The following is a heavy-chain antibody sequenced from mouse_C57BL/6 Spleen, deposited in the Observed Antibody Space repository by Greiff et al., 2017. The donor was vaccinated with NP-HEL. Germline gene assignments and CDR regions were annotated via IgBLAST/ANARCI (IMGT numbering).Heavy chain of an antibody. CDR2: IYPYNGVS. J-gene: IGHJ4*01. D-gene: IGHD1-1*01. CDR3: ARYGFITTVVDAMDY. CDR1: GYSFTGYY. V-gene: IGHV1-31*01. Sequence: EVQLVESGPELVKPGASVKISCKASGYSFTGYYMHWVKQSHGNILDWIGYIYPYNGVSSYNQKFKGKATLTVDKSSSTAYMELRSLTSEDSAVYYCARYGFITTVVDAMDYWGQGTSVTVSS.